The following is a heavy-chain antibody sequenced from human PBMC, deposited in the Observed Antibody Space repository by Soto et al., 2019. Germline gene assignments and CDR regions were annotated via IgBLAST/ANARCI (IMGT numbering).Heavy chain of an antibody. Sequence: QVQLVESGGGVVQPGGSLRLSCAASGFTFGRHGMHWVRQAPGKGLEWVAVIGSDGRRDSYADSVKGRFTIPRDNGQNTLYLQMNSVRAEDTAVYYCARDDDYGDNGLDYWGQGTLVTVSS. CDR3: ARDDDYGDNGLDY. CDR1: GFTFGRHG. D-gene: IGHD4-17*01. V-gene: IGHV3-33*01. CDR2: IGSDGRRD. J-gene: IGHJ4*02.